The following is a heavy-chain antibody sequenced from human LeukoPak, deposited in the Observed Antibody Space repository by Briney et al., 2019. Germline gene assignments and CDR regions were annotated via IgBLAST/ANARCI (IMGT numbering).Heavy chain of an antibody. D-gene: IGHD3-22*01. J-gene: IGHJ6*02. CDR1: GFTFSSYW. CDR3: ARDYYDSSGYYTNYYYGMDV. Sequence: TGGSLRLSCAASGFTFSSYWMHWVRQAPGKGLVWVSRINSDGSSTSYADSVKGRFTISRDNAKNTLYPQMNSLRAEDTAVYYCARDYYDSSGYYTNYYYGMDVWGQGTTVTVSS. V-gene: IGHV3-74*01. CDR2: INSDGSST.